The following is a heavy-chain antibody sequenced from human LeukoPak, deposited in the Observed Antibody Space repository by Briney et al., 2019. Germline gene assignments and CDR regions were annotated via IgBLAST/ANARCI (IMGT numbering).Heavy chain of an antibody. CDR3: ARQGGGFWYFDL. V-gene: IGHV4-59*08. Sequence: SETLSLTCTVSGGSISSYYWSWIRQPPGRGLEWIGYIYYSGSTNYKPSLKSRVTISVDTSKNQFSLKLSSVTAADTAVYYCARQGGGFWYFDLWGRGTLVTVSS. CDR2: IYYSGST. D-gene: IGHD6-25*01. CDR1: GGSISSYY. J-gene: IGHJ2*01.